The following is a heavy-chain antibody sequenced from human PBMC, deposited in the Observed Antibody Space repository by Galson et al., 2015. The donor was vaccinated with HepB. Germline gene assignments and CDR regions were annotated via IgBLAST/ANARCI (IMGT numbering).Heavy chain of an antibody. CDR3: ARAWGSLGNAFDI. V-gene: IGHV1-2*02. D-gene: IGHD3-16*01. CDR1: GYTFTGYY. Sequence: SVKVSCKASGYTFTGYYMHWVRQAPGQGLEWMGWINPNSGGTNYAQKFQGRVTMTRDTSISTAYMELRSLTSDDTAVYYCARAWGSLGNAFDIWGQGTMVTVSS. CDR2: INPNSGGT. J-gene: IGHJ3*02.